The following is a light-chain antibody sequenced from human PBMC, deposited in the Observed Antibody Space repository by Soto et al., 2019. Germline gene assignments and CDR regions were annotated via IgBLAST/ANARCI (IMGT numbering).Light chain of an antibody. CDR1: QSISSW. CDR3: QQSNRTPFT. CDR2: DAS. Sequence: DIQMTQSPSTLSASVGDRVTITCRASQSISSWLAWYQQKPGKAPKLLIYDASSLESGVPSRFSGSGSGTEFTLTISSLQPDDFATYYCQQSNRTPFTFGPGTEVDIK. V-gene: IGKV1-5*01. J-gene: IGKJ3*01.